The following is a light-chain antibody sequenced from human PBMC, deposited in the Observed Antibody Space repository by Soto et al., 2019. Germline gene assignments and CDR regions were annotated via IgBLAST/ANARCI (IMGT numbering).Light chain of an antibody. CDR3: SSYTGSNTYV. CDR1: SSDVGGYNY. CDR2: DVT. V-gene: IGLV2-14*01. Sequence: QSALTQPASMSGSPGQSITISCTGTSSDVGGYNYVSWYQQHPGKAPKLMIYDVTNRPSGVSNRFSGSKSGNTASLTISGRQAEDEADYYCSSYTGSNTYVFGTGTKLTVL. J-gene: IGLJ1*01.